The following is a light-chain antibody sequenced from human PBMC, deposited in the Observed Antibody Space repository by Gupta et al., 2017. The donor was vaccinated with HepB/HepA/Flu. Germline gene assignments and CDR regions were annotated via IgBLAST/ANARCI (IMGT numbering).Light chain of an antibody. V-gene: IGLV3-1*01. CDR2: EDN. CDR3: QAWDSTTVI. Sequence: SYDLTQPPSVSVSPGQTASIPCSGSKLGNNYVCWYQQKPGQSPVLVIFEDNKRPSGIPELFSGSNSRNTATLTISGTQTIDEADYYFQAWDSTTVIFGGGTRLSVL. J-gene: IGLJ2*01. CDR1: KLGNNY.